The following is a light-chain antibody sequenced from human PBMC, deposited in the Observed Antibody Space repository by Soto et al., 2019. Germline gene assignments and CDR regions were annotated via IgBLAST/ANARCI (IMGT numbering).Light chain of an antibody. J-gene: IGKJ1*01. Sequence: AIPMTQSPSSLSASTGGRVTITCRASQGISSYLAWYQQKPGKAPKLLIYAASTLQSGVPSRFCGSGSGTDFTLTISCLQSEDFATYYCQQYYSYPRTFGQGTKVDIK. CDR2: AAS. CDR3: QQYYSYPRT. CDR1: QGISSY. V-gene: IGKV1-8*01.